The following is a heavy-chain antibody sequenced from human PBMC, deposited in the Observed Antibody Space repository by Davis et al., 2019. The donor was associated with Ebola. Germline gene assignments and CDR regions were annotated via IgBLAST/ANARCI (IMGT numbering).Heavy chain of an antibody. V-gene: IGHV3-30*14. CDR3: ARGGNCSSTSCYTSWFDP. J-gene: IGHJ5*02. Sequence: GESLKISCAASGFTFSSYAMHWVRQAPGRGLEWVAVISYDGSNKYYADSVKGRFTISRDNSKNTLYLQMNSLRAEDTAVYYCARGGNCSSTSCYTSWFDPWGQGTLVTVSS. CDR1: GFTFSSYA. CDR2: ISYDGSNK. D-gene: IGHD2-2*02.